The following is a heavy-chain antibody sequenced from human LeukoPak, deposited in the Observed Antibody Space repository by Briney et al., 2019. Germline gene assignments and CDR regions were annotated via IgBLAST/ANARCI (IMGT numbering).Heavy chain of an antibody. Sequence: PGGSLRLSCAASGFTVSSNYMSWVRQAPGKGLEWVPVIYSGGSTYYADSVKGRFTISRDNSKNTLYLQMNSLRAEDTAVYYCAKGLMIVNPPGSSGGKGTLVTVS. CDR2: IYSGGST. V-gene: IGHV3-53*05. CDR1: GFTVSSNY. CDR3: AKGLMIVNPPGSS. D-gene: IGHD3-22*01. J-gene: IGHJ4*02.